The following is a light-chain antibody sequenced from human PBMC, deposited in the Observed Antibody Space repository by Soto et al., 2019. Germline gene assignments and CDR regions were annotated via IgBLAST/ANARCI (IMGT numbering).Light chain of an antibody. Sequence: DIQMTQSPSTLSASVGDRVTITCRASQSISNWLAWYQQKPGKAPKLLIFKASNVESGVPSRFSGSGSGTEFTLTITSLQPDDFATYYCQQYNSYRTFGPGTKVEIK. CDR3: QQYNSYRT. V-gene: IGKV1-5*03. CDR1: QSISNW. CDR2: KAS. J-gene: IGKJ1*01.